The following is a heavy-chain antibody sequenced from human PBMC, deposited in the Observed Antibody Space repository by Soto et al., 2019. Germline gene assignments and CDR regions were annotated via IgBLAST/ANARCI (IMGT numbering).Heavy chain of an antibody. CDR1: GCTFGSYA. Sequence: SVKVSCKASGCTFGSYAITWVRRAPGQGLEWLGGIIPILNSPAYAQKFQARVVITADEITNTAYMELNSLRFDDTAVYYCAREAPYCTSATCTKVYDMDVWGQGTTVTVSS. D-gene: IGHD2-2*01. CDR3: AREAPYCTSATCTKVYDMDV. J-gene: IGHJ6*02. CDR2: IIPILNSP. V-gene: IGHV1-69*13.